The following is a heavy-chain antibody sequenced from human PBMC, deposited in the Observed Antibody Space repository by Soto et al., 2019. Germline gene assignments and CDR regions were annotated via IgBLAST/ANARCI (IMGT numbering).Heavy chain of an antibody. CDR1: GGTFSSYA. V-gene: IGHV1-69*01. CDR2: IIPIFGTA. J-gene: IGHJ6*04. D-gene: IGHD4-17*01. CDR3: ARAKKTGGGLLVYGDYYYYYGMDA. Sequence: QVQLVQSGAEVKKPGSSVKVSCKASGGTFSSYAISWVRQAPGQGLEWMGGIIPIFGTANYAQKFQGRVTITADESTSTAHMELSSLRSEDTAVYYCARAKKTGGGLLVYGDYYYYYGMDAWGKGTTVTVSS.